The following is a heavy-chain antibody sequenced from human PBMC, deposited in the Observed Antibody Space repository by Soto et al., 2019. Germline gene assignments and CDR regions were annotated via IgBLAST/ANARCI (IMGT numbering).Heavy chain of an antibody. Sequence: GVSLRLSCAASGFTFSSYAMSWVRQAPGKGLEWVSAISGSGGSTYYADSVKGRFTISRDNSKNTLYLQMNSLRAEDTAVYYCARTCSGGSCYSVGAFDIWGQGTMVTVSS. V-gene: IGHV3-23*01. CDR3: ARTCSGGSCYSVGAFDI. CDR1: GFTFSSYA. D-gene: IGHD2-15*01. CDR2: ISGSGGST. J-gene: IGHJ3*02.